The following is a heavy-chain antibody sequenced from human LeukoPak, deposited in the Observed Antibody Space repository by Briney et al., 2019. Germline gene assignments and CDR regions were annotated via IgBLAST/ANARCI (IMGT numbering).Heavy chain of an antibody. V-gene: IGHV4-31*02. CDR2: IYYTGSS. D-gene: IGHD4-17*01. CDR3: ARDYGDYVRGAFDI. Sequence: GYIYYTGSSYYNPSLKSRVTISVDTSKNQFSLKLSSVTAADTAVYYCARDYGDYVRGAFDIWGQGTMVTVSS. J-gene: IGHJ3*02.